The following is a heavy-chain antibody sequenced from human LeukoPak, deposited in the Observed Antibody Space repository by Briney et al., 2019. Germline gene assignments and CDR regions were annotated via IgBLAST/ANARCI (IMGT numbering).Heavy chain of an antibody. V-gene: IGHV1-2*02. CDR3: ARDSGYGDYGVDY. Sequence: ASVKVSCKASGYTFTSYGISWVRQAPGQGLEWMGWINPNSGGTNYAQKFQGRVTMTRDTSISTAYMELSRLRSDDTAVYYCARDSGYGDYGVDYWGQGTLVTVSS. D-gene: IGHD4-17*01. CDR1: GYTFTSYG. J-gene: IGHJ4*02. CDR2: INPNSGGT.